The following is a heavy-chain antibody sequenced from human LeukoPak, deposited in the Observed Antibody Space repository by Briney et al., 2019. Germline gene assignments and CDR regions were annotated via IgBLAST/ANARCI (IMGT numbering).Heavy chain of an antibody. J-gene: IGHJ5*02. Sequence: SETLSLTCTVSGGSISSGDYYWSWIRQPPGKGLEWIGYIYYSGSTYYNPSLKSRVTISVDTSKNQFSLKLGSVTAADTAVYYCARLVATIYNWFDPWGQGTLVTVSS. CDR3: ARLVATIYNWFDP. CDR2: IYYSGST. D-gene: IGHD5-12*01. CDR1: GGSISSGDYY. V-gene: IGHV4-30-4*01.